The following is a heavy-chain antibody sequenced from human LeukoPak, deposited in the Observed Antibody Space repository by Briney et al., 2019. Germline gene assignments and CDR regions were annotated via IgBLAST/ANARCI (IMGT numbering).Heavy chain of an antibody. CDR1: GGSISSSNYY. Sequence: PSETLSLTCTVSGGSISSSNYYWGWIRQPPGKGLEWIGSIFYSGSTSYNPSLKSRVTISVDTPKNQFSLKLSSVTAADTAVYYCARDFPPDYWGQGTLVTVSS. CDR3: ARDFPPDY. V-gene: IGHV4-39*07. CDR2: IFYSGST. J-gene: IGHJ4*02.